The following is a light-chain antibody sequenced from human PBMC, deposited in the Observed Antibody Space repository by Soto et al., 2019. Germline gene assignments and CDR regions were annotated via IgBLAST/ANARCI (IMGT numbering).Light chain of an antibody. CDR2: KAS. J-gene: IGKJ1*01. CDR3: QQYHSYSRT. V-gene: IGKV1-5*03. Sequence: DIPMTQSPSTLSASVGDRVTITCRASQSVSSWLAWYQQKPEKAPKLLIHKASDLESGVPSRFSGSGSGTEFTLTISSLQPDDFATYYCQQYHSYSRTFGQGTKVEIK. CDR1: QSVSSW.